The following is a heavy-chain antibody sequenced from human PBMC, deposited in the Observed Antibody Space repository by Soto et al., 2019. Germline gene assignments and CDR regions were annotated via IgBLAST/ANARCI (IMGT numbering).Heavy chain of an antibody. CDR1: GGTFSSYA. J-gene: IGHJ6*02. V-gene: IGHV1-69*01. CDR2: IIPIFGTA. CDR3: ASPDIVVVPAAIFRSADSEYDYYGMDV. Sequence: QVQLVQSGAEVKKPGSSVKVSCKASGGTFSSYAISWVRQAPGQGLEWMGGIIPIFGTANYAQKFQGRVTVTSDESTSTAYMELSSLRSEDTAVYYYASPDIVVVPAAIFRSADSEYDYYGMDVWGQGTTVTVSS. D-gene: IGHD2-2*02.